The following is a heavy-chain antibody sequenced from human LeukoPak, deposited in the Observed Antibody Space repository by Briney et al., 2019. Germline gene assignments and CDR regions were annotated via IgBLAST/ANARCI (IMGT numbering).Heavy chain of an antibody. CDR1: GFTFSSHW. Sequence: GGSLRLSCAASGFTFSSHWTNWVCQAPGKGLEWVANIKQDGSEKYYVDSVKGRFTISRDNAKNSLYLQMNSLRAEDTAVYYCARDHTVGQWPTHFDYWGQGTLVTVSS. V-gene: IGHV3-7*01. CDR3: ARDHTVGQWPTHFDY. D-gene: IGHD6-19*01. CDR2: IKQDGSEK. J-gene: IGHJ4*02.